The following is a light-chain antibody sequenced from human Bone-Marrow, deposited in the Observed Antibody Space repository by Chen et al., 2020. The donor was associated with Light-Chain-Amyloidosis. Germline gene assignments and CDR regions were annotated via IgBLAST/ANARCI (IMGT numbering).Light chain of an antibody. Sequence: SYELTQPPSVSVSPGQTARIPCSGDDLPTKYAYWYQQKPGQPPVLVIHRDTERPSGISERFSGSSSGTTATLTISGGQAEDEADYHCQSADSSGTYEVTFGGGTKLTVL. CDR2: RDT. J-gene: IGLJ2*01. CDR3: QSADSSGTYEVT. CDR1: DLPTKY. V-gene: IGLV3-25*03.